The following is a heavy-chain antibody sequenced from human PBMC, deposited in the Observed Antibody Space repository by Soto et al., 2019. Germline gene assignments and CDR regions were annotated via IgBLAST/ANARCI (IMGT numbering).Heavy chain of an antibody. Sequence: EVQLVESGGGLVQPGGSLKLSCAASGFTFSSCNMHWVRQAPGKGLEWVAYISGSTSTMFYADSVKGRSTISRDNAKNSLFLQMHSLRDEDTAVYFCARGWRWLQEIFDYWGQGTLVTVSS. D-gene: IGHD2-21*01. J-gene: IGHJ4*02. CDR2: ISGSTSTM. CDR1: GFTFSSCN. CDR3: ARGWRWLQEIFDY. V-gene: IGHV3-48*02.